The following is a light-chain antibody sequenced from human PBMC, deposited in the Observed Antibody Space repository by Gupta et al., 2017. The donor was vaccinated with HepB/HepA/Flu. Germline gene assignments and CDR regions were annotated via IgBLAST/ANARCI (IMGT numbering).Light chain of an antibody. CDR2: AAS. CDR3: QQSYSTPQT. CDR1: QSISSY. J-gene: IGKJ1*01. V-gene: IGKV1-39*01. Sequence: IQMTQSPPPLPALVGDRVTITCRASQSISSYLNWYQQKPGKAPKLLIYAASSLQSGVPSRFSGSGSGTDFTLTISSLQPEDFATYYCQQSYSTPQTFGQGTKVEIK.